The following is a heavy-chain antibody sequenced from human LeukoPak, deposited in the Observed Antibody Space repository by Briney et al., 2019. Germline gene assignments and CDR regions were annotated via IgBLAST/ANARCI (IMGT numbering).Heavy chain of an antibody. CDR1: GGTFSSYA. J-gene: IGHJ5*02. CDR3: ARDAVDFNHLNWFDP. CDR2: IIPIFGTA. Sequence: SVKVSCKASGGTFSSYAISWVRQAPGQGLEWMGGIIPIFGTANYAQKFQGRVTITTDESTSTAYMELSSLRSEDTAVYYCARDAVDFNHLNWFDPWGQGTLVTVSS. D-gene: IGHD3/OR15-3a*01. V-gene: IGHV1-69*05.